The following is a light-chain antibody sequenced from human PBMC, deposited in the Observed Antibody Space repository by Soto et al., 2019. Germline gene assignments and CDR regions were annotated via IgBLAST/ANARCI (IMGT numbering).Light chain of an antibody. CDR1: QSLSRS. J-gene: IGKJ4*01. CDR3: QHRANWPLT. Sequence: IVLTQSPATLSLSHGERATLSCRASQSLSRSLAWYQQKPGQAPRLLIYDASNRATGIPARFSGSGSGTDFTLTISSLEPEDFALYYCQHRANWPLTFGGGTKVDIK. CDR2: DAS. V-gene: IGKV3-11*01.